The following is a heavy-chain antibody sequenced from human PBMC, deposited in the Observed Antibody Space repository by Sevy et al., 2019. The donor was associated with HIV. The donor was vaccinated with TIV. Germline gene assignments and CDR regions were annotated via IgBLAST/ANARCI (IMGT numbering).Heavy chain of an antibody. CDR2: IWFNGSNK. V-gene: IGHV3-33*06. D-gene: IGHD3-16*02. CDR3: AKQISYQGYFDY. Sequence: GGSLRLSCAASGFTFSSYGMHWVRQAPGKGLEWVALIWFNGSNKYYADSVKGRFTISRDNSKNTLYLQMNSLRAEDTAVYYCAKQISYQGYFDYWGQRTLVTVSS. J-gene: IGHJ4*02. CDR1: GFTFSSYG.